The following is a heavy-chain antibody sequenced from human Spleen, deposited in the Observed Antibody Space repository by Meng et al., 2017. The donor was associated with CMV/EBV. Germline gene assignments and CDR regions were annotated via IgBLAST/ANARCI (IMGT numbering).Heavy chain of an antibody. CDR1: GYSFNTYG. V-gene: IGHV1-18*01. Sequence: ASVKVSCKASGYSFNTYGITWVRQAPGQGLEWMGWISVSTGDTNYAQNLQDRLILTTDTSTNTAHMELRSLRSDDTALYYCARDPSASVWSGYHEYWGQGALVTVSS. CDR3: ARDPSASVWSGYHEY. J-gene: IGHJ4*02. D-gene: IGHD3-3*01. CDR2: ISVSTGDT.